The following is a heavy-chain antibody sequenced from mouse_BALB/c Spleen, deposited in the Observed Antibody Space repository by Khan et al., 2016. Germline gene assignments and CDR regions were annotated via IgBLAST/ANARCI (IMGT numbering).Heavy chain of an antibody. J-gene: IGHJ2*01. Sequence: QVQLQQSGAELMKPGASVKISCKATGYTFSSYWIEWVKQRPGHGLEWIGEILPGSGSTNYNEKFRGKATFTADTSSNTAYMQLSSLTSEDSAVHYCARTDGRGYFDYWGQGTTLTVSS. V-gene: IGHV1-9*01. CDR3: ARTDGRGYFDY. CDR1: GYTFSSYW. CDR2: ILPGSGST.